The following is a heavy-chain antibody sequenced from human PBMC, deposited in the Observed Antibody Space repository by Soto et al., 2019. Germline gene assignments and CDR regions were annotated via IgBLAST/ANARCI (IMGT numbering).Heavy chain of an antibody. Sequence: QVQLVQSGAEVKKPGASVKVSCKASGYTFTGYYMHWVRQAPGQGLEWMGWINPNSGGTNYAQKFQGWVTMTRDTSISTAYMELSRLRSDDTAVYYCARDLSPDSSSWYNPQGYYGMDVWGQGTTVTVSS. V-gene: IGHV1-2*04. CDR2: INPNSGGT. D-gene: IGHD6-13*01. CDR1: GYTFTGYY. J-gene: IGHJ6*02. CDR3: ARDLSPDSSSWYNPQGYYGMDV.